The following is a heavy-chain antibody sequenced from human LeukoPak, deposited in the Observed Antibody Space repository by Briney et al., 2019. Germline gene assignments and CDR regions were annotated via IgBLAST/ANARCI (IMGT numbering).Heavy chain of an antibody. D-gene: IGHD6-6*01. CDR1: GFTFSSYW. CDR2: IKQDGSEK. J-gene: IGHJ4*02. V-gene: IGHV3-7*01. Sequence: GGSLRLSCAASGFTFSSYWMSWVRQAPGKGLEWVANIKQDGSEKYYVDSVKGRFTISRDNAKNSLYLQMNSLRAEDTAVYYCARESSGSLSSFDYWGQGTLVTVSS. CDR3: ARESSGSLSSFDY.